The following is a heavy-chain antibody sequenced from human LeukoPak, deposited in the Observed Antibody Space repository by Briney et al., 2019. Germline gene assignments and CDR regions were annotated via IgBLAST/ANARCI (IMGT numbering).Heavy chain of an antibody. J-gene: IGHJ4*02. D-gene: IGHD3-22*01. CDR1: GFTFSSYG. V-gene: IGHV3-33*06. CDR3: AKDWYYDSSRYYFDY. CDR2: IWYDGSNK. Sequence: GGSLRLSCAASGFTFSSYGMHWVRQAPGKGLEWVAVIWYDGSNKYYADSVKGRFTISRDNSKNTLYLQMNSLRAEDTAVYYCAKDWYYDSSRYYFDYWGQRTLVTVSS.